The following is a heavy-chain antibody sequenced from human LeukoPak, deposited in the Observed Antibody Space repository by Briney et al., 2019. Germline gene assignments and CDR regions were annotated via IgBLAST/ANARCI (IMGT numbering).Heavy chain of an antibody. Sequence: GGSLRLSCAGSGFTFSDYYMSWIRQAPGKGLEWVSYISSGGSTIYYADSVKGRFTISRDNAKKSLYLQMNSLRAEDTAVYYCARVGTMVRGVIRYNWFDPWGQGTLVTVSS. D-gene: IGHD3-10*01. CDR2: ISSGGSTI. CDR1: GFTFSDYY. J-gene: IGHJ5*02. CDR3: ARVGTMVRGVIRYNWFDP. V-gene: IGHV3-11*04.